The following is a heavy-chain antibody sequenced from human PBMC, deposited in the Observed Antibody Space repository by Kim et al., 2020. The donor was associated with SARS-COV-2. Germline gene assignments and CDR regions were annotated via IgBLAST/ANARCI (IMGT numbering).Heavy chain of an antibody. V-gene: IGHV3-21*01. J-gene: IGHJ4*02. CDR1: GFTFSSYS. CDR2: ISSSSSYI. CDR3: ARTPLRGYYFDY. Sequence: GGSLRLSCAASGFTFSSYSMNWVRQAPGKGLEWVSSISSSSSYIYYADSVKGGFTISRDNAKNSLYLQMNSLRAEDTAVYYCARTPLRGYYFDYWGQGTLVTVSS.